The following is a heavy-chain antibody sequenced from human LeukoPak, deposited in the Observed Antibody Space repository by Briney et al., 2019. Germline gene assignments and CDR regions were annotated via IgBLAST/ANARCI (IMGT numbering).Heavy chain of an antibody. J-gene: IGHJ4*02. V-gene: IGHV3-11*01. CDR1: EFIFSNYY. Sequence: GGSLRLSCAASEFIFSNYYMMWIRQAPGKGLEWISYISGSGGTVYYADSVKGRSTISRDNAKKYLYLQMNSVRAEDTAVYHWATGGPHFYGSGTYYNLKSGDYWGQGILVTVSA. D-gene: IGHD3-10*01. CDR2: ISGSGGTV. CDR3: ATGGPHFYGSGTYYNLKSGDY.